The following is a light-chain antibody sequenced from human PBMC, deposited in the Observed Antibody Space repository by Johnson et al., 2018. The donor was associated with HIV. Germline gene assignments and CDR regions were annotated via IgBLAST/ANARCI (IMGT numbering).Light chain of an antibody. CDR3: GTWDSSPSGV. Sequence: QSVLTQPPSVSAAPGQKVTISCSGSSSNIGNNYVSWYQQLPGTAPKLLIYENNKRPSGIPDRFSGSKSGTSATLGITGLQTGDEADYYCGTWDSSPSGVFGTGTKGTVL. J-gene: IGLJ1*01. CDR1: SSNIGNNY. V-gene: IGLV1-51*02. CDR2: ENN.